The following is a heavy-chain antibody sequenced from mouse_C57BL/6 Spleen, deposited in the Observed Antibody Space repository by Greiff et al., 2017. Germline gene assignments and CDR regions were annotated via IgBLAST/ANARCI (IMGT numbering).Heavy chain of an antibody. J-gene: IGHJ2*01. CDR1: GYTFTSYT. D-gene: IGHD4-1*01. Sequence: QVQLKESGAELARPGASVKMSCKASGYTFTSYTMHWVKQRPGQGLEWIGYINPSSGYTKYNQKFKDKATLTADKSSSTAYMQLSSLTSEDSAVYYCARSPGYFDYWGQGTTLTVSS. CDR2: INPSSGYT. CDR3: ARSPGYFDY. V-gene: IGHV1-4*01.